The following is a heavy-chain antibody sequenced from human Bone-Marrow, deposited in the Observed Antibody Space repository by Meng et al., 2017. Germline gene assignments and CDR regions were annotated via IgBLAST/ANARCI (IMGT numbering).Heavy chain of an antibody. CDR3: AREQLVVVPAATRDYYYYYGMDV. D-gene: IGHD2-2*01. Sequence: SETLSLTCTVSGGSISSGGYYWSWIRQHPGKGLEWIGYIYYSGSTYYNPSLKSRVTISVDTSKNQFSLKLSSVTAADTAVYYCAREQLVVVPAATRDYYYYYGMDVWGQGTTVTVSS. CDR1: GGSISSGGYY. V-gene: IGHV4-31*03. J-gene: IGHJ6*02. CDR2: IYYSGST.